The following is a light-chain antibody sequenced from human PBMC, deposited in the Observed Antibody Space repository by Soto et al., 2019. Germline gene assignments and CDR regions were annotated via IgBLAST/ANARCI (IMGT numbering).Light chain of an antibody. CDR1: QSVDSN. J-gene: IGKJ3*01. CDR2: GAS. Sequence: EIVMTQSPGTLSVSTGEGATLSCRASQSVDSNLAWYQHKPGQAPRLLIYGASTRATGIPDRFSGSGSGTDFTLTISRLEPEDFAVYYCHQYGLSPPYTFGPGTRWIS. CDR3: HQYGLSPPYT. V-gene: IGKV3-20*01.